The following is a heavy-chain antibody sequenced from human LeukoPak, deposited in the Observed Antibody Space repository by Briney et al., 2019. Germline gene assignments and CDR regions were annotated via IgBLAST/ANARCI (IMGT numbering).Heavy chain of an antibody. V-gene: IGHV3-7*03. CDR2: IKEDGSSQ. CDR3: ARNNGMDV. Sequence: PGGFLRLSCVASGFTFSHSWMTWVRQAPGKGLEWVGHIKEDGSSQNYADSVKGRFTISRDNAKNSLYLQMNSLRAEDTALYHCARNNGMDVWGQGTTVIVSS. J-gene: IGHJ6*02. CDR1: GFTFSHSW.